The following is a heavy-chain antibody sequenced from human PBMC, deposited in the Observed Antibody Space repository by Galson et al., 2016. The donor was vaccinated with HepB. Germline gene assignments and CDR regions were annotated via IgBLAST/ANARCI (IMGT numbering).Heavy chain of an antibody. V-gene: IGHV3-53*01. J-gene: IGHJ4*02. CDR3: ATDSPHSSSWGSH. Sequence: SLRLSCAASGFTVSSTYMSWVRQAPGKGLEWVSGTYSGGDTYYEDSVKGRFTISRDNSKNTLYLQMNSLRAEDTAVYYCATDSPHSSSWGSHWGQGTLVTVSS. CDR1: GFTVSSTY. D-gene: IGHD6-13*01. CDR2: TYSGGDT.